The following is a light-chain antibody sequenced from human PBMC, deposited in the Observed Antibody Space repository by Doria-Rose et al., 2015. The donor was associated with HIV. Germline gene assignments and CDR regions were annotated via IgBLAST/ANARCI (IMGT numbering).Light chain of an antibody. CDR3: QQSYNTPRS. J-gene: IGKJ2*04. Sequence: DRVTITCRASQSISTYLNWYQQKPGKAPKLLIYSATSLQGGVPSRFSGSGSGTDFTHTTNSLQPEDFATYYCQQSYNTPRSFGQGTKLEIK. V-gene: IGKV1-39*01. CDR1: QSISTY. CDR2: SAT.